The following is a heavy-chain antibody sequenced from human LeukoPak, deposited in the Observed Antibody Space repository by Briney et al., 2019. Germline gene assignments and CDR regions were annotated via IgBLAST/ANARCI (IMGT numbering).Heavy chain of an antibody. CDR2: IYYSGST. V-gene: IGHV4-59*01. D-gene: IGHD3-22*01. CDR3: ARGPFDYYDSSGYYRPREYYSYYYYMDV. CDR1: GGSISSYY. Sequence: SETLSLTCTVSGGSISSYYWSWIRQPPGQGLDLSGYIYYSGSTNYNPSLKSRVTISVDTSKNQFSLKLSSVTAADTAAYYCARGPFDYYDSSGYYRPREYYSYYYYMDVWGKGTTVNISS. J-gene: IGHJ6*03.